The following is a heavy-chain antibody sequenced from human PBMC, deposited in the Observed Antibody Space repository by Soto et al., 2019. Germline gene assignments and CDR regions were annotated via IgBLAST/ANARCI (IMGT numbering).Heavy chain of an antibody. CDR3: ARGKGNRGNGPNP. J-gene: IGHJ5*02. CDR1: GYTFTSHD. CDR2: MNPNSGNT. Sequence: QVQLVQSGTEVKKPGASVKVSCKASGYTFTSHDIQWVRQATGQGLEWMGWMNPNSGNTGVPEKFQGRLTMTCDTSTSTAYMELSSLTSEDTAMYYCARGKGNRGNGPNPWGQGTLVIVS. V-gene: IGHV1-8*01. D-gene: IGHD2-15*01.